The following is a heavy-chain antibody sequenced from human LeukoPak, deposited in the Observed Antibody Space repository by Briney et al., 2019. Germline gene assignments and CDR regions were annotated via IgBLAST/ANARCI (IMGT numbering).Heavy chain of an antibody. CDR1: GFTLSMYW. V-gene: IGHV3-7*01. CDR2: INQDGGEK. CDR3: ARDGQQYETDY. D-gene: IGHD4-11*01. Sequence: GGSLRLSCAASGFTLSMYWMSWVRQAPGKGLEWVANINQDGGEKYYADSVRGRFTISRDNAENSLYLQMNSLRAEDTAVYYCARDGQQYETDYWGQGTLVTVSS. J-gene: IGHJ4*02.